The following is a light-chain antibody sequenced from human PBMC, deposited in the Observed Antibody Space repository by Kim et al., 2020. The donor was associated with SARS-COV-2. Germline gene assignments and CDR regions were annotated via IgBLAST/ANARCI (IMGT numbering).Light chain of an antibody. V-gene: IGKV1-5*03. J-gene: IGKJ2*01. CDR3: QQYDTYHA. CDR1: QHINNW. Sequence: DIQMTQSPSTLSASVGDSVTITCRASQHINNWLAWYQLRPGRAPTLLIYTASNLESGVPSRFSGSGSGTEFTLTIYSLQPDDFATYYCQQYDTYHAFGQGNKLE. CDR2: TAS.